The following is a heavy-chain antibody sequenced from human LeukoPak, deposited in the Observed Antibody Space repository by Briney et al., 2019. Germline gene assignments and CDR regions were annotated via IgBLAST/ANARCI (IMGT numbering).Heavy chain of an antibody. CDR2: IYTSGST. V-gene: IGHV4-4*07. CDR3: ARALGYFGNWFDP. Sequence: SETLSLTCTVSGYSISSGYYWSWIRQPAGKGLEWIGRIYTSGSTNYNPSLKSRVTMSVDTSKNQFSLKLSSVTAADTAVYYCARALGYFGNWFDPWGQGTLVTVSS. J-gene: IGHJ5*02. CDR1: GYSISSGYY. D-gene: IGHD3-9*01.